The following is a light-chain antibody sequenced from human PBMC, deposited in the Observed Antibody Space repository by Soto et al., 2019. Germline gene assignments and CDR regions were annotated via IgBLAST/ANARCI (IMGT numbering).Light chain of an antibody. CDR1: SSDVGTFNL. Sequence: QSVLTQPASVSGFLGQSITMSCTGSSSDVGTFNLVSWFQQHPGKAPKLLIFEGTKRPSGVSDRFSGSKSGNTASLTIPGLQAEDEADYHCCSYAGTRTSWVFGTGTKVT. V-gene: IGLV2-23*01. J-gene: IGLJ1*01. CDR3: CSYAGTRTSWV. CDR2: EGT.